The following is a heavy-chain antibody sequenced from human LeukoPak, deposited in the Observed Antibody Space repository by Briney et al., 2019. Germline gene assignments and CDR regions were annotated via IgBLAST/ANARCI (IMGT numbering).Heavy chain of an antibody. J-gene: IGHJ4*02. Sequence: SETLSLTCTVSGNSFGDYHWSWIRQPAGKGLEWIGRIYTSGSTNYNPSLKSRVTISVDTSKNQFSLKLSSVTAADTAVYYCARAYGSGSYWVDYWGQGTLVTVSS. CDR2: IYTSGST. CDR3: ARAYGSGSYWVDY. V-gene: IGHV4-4*07. CDR1: GNSFGDYH. D-gene: IGHD3-10*01.